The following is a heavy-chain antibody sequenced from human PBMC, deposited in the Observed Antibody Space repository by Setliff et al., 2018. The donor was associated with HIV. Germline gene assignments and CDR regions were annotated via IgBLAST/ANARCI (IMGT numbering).Heavy chain of an antibody. CDR2: IWYDGSNK. D-gene: IGHD3-22*01. V-gene: IGHV3-33*03. J-gene: IGHJ2*01. CDR3: AKALGPYSSDYFDL. CDR1: GFTFSSYG. Sequence: PGGSLRLSCAASGFTFSSYGMHWVRQAPGKGLEWVAVIWYDGSNKYYVDSVKGRFTISRDNAKNSLYLQMNSLRAEDMALYYCAKALGPYSSDYFDLWGRGTLVTVSS.